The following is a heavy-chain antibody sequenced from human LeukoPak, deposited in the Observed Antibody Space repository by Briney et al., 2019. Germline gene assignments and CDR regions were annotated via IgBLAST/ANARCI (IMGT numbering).Heavy chain of an antibody. CDR3: ASGTQSDY. CDR1: GFTFSSYE. D-gene: IGHD3/OR15-3a*01. Sequence: PGGSLRLSCVTSGFTFSSYEMNWVRQAPGKGLQWVSYISTSGSTIYYADSVKGRFTISRDNAKNSLYLQMNSLRAEDTAVYYCASGTQSDYWGQGTLVTVSS. CDR2: ISTSGSTI. V-gene: IGHV3-48*03. J-gene: IGHJ4*02.